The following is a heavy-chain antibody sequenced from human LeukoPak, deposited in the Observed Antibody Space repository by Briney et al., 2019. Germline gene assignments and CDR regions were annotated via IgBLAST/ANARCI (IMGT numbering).Heavy chain of an antibody. CDR2: IYTSGST. V-gene: IGHV4-61*02. D-gene: IGHD6-13*01. CDR3: ARGQQLEGYYFDY. J-gene: IGHJ4*02. CDR1: GGSISSGSYY. Sequence: SQTLSLTCTVSGGSISSGSYYWSWIRQPAGKGLEWIGRIYTSGSTNYNPSLKSRVTISVDASKNQFSLKLSSVTAADTAVYYCARGQQLEGYYFDYWGQGTLVTVSS.